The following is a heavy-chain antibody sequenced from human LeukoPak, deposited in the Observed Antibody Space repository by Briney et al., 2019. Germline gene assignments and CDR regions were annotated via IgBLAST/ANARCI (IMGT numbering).Heavy chain of an antibody. J-gene: IGHJ6*04. V-gene: IGHV4-38-2*02. D-gene: IGHD3-9*01. CDR3: ARDRDDILTGYLDV. CDR2: IYHSGST. CDR1: GYSISSGYY. Sequence: SETLSLTCTVSGYSISSGYYWGWIRQPPGQGLEWIGSIYHSGSTYYNPSLKSRVTISVDTSKNQFSLKLSSVTAADTAVYYCARDRDDILTGYLDVWGKGTTVTVSS.